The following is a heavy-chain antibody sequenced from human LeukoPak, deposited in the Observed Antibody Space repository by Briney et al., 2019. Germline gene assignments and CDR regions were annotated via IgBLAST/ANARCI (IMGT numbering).Heavy chain of an antibody. Sequence: ASVKVSCKASGYTFTSYYMHWVRQAPGQGREWMGWMNPNSGNTGYAQKFQGRVTITRNTSISTAYMELSSLRSEDTAVYYCARGSAGITMVRGVIITKGWFDPWGQGTLVTVSS. V-gene: IGHV1-8*03. CDR2: MNPNSGNT. J-gene: IGHJ5*02. D-gene: IGHD3-10*01. CDR3: ARGSAGITMVRGVIITKGWFDP. CDR1: GYTFTSYY.